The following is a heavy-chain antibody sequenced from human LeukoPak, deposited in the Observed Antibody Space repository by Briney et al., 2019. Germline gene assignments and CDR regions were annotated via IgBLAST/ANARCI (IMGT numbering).Heavy chain of an antibody. V-gene: IGHV3-74*01. CDR3: ATAEAATGRLDY. CDR2: INSDGSST. J-gene: IGHJ4*02. Sequence: GGSLRLSCAASGFNFRNYWMHWVRQAAGKGLVWVSRINSDGSSTSYADSVKGRFTISRDNAENTLYLQTTRLRAADTAVYYCATAEAATGRLDYWGQGTLVTDSS. CDR1: GFNFRNYW. D-gene: IGHD1-1*01.